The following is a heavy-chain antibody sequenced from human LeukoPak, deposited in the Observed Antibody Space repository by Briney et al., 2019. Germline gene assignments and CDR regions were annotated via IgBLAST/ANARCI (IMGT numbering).Heavy chain of an antibody. CDR2: IYPGDSDT. Sequence: GESLKISCKGSGYSFTSYWIGWVRQMPGKGLEWMGIIYPGDSDTRYSPSFQGQVTISADKSISTAYLQWSSLKASDTAMYYCARSLYYYGSGGGSLLAHYYYGMDVWGQGTTVTVSS. V-gene: IGHV5-51*01. D-gene: IGHD3-10*01. J-gene: IGHJ6*02. CDR1: GYSFTSYW. CDR3: ARSLYYYGSGGGSLLAHYYYGMDV.